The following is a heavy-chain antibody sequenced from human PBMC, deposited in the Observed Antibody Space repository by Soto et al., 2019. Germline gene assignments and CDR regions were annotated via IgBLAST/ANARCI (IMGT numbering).Heavy chain of an antibody. V-gene: IGHV1-2*04. CDR1: GYSFTDYH. CDR3: ARGDSTDCSNGVCSFFYNHDMDV. J-gene: IGHJ6*02. Sequence: GASVKVSCKAPGYSFTDYHIHWVRQAPGQGLEWLGRINPKSGGTSTAQKFQGWVTMTTDTSISTASMELTRLTSDDTATYYCARGDSTDCSNGVCSFFYNHDMDVWGQGTTVTVSS. D-gene: IGHD2-8*01. CDR2: INPKSGGT.